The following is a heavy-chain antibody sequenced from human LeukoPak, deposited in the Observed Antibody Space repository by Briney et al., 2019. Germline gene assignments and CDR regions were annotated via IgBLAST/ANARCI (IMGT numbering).Heavy chain of an antibody. D-gene: IGHD6-13*01. J-gene: IGHJ4*02. CDR2: IYYSGNT. V-gene: IGHV4-59*08. Sequence: SETLSLTCTVSGGSISSYYWSWIRQSPGKGLEWIGYIYYSGNTNYNPSLKSRVTISVDTSKNQFSLKLNSVTAANTAVYYCARHSWGSSSWYEYWGQGTLVTVSS. CDR1: GGSISSYY. CDR3: ARHSWGSSSWYEY.